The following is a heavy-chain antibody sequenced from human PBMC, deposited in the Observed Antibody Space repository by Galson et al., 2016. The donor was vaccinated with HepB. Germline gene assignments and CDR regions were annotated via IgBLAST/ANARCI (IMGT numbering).Heavy chain of an antibody. V-gene: IGHV3-74*03. D-gene: IGHD3-10*01. J-gene: IGHJ6*02. CDR3: ALEKIYVGSLDV. Sequence: PLRLSCAASGLIFSPYWMHWVRQAPGKGLMWLSHINSDGSTTAYADSVRGRFSISRDNAKNTLYLHMNSVRAEDTAVYYCALEKIYVGSLDVWGQGTTVTVSS. CDR1: GLIFSPYW. CDR2: INSDGSTT.